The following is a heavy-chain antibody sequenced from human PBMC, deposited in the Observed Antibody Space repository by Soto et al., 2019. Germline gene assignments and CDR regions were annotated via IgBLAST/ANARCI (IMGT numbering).Heavy chain of an antibody. V-gene: IGHV3-23*01. Sequence: GGSLRLSCAASGFTFSSYAMSWVRQAPGKGLEWVSAISGSGGSTYYADSVKGRFTISRDNSKNTLYLQMNSLGAEDTAVYYCATRLYYYDSSGYYYAYVQHWGQGTLVTVSS. CDR3: ATRLYYYDSSGYYYAYVQH. J-gene: IGHJ1*01. CDR2: ISGSGGST. CDR1: GFTFSSYA. D-gene: IGHD3-22*01.